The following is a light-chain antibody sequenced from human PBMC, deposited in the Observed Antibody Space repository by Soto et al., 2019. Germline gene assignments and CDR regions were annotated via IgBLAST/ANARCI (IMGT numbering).Light chain of an antibody. J-gene: IGLJ3*02. CDR3: AAWDDSVNGWV. V-gene: IGLV1-44*01. CDR1: TSNIGSNS. CDR2: TNN. Sequence: QPVLTQPPSASGTPGQRVTISCSGSTSNIGSNSVNWYQQLPGTAPKLLIYTNNQRPSGVPDRFSGSKSGTSASLAISGLQSEDEADYYCAAWDDSVNGWVFGGGTKLTVL.